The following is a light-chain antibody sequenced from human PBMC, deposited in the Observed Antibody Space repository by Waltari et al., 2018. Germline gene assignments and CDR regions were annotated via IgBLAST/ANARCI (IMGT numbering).Light chain of an antibody. V-gene: IGKV1D-16*01. Sequence: DIQMTQSPSSLSASVGDKVTITCHASQGINSWLAWYQQKPGKAPKPLIFAASSLQDGVPSRFSGSGSGTEHTLTISSLQPEDFATYFCQRYDALPYTFGQGTKVEIK. CDR3: QRYDALPYT. CDR1: QGINSW. CDR2: AAS. J-gene: IGKJ2*01.